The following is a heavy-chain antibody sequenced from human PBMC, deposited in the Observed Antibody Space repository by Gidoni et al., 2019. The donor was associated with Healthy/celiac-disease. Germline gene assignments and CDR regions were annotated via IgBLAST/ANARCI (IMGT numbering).Heavy chain of an antibody. CDR2: IYYSGST. Sequence: QGQLQESGPGMVMPSEPLSLTCTVSGGSISSYSWSWIRQPPGKGLEWIGYIYYSGSTNDNPSLKTRVTISVDTSKNQFSLKLISVTAADTAVYYCARSRAGMTTATDYWGQGTLVTVSS. CDR3: ARSRAGMTTATDY. V-gene: IGHV4-59*01. J-gene: IGHJ4*02. D-gene: IGHD4-4*01. CDR1: GGSISSYS.